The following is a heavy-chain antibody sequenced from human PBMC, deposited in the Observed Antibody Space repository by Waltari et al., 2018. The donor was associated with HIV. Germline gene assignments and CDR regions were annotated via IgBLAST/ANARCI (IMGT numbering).Heavy chain of an antibody. CDR2: TNTDGSHT. CDR1: GFTFSRYW. V-gene: IGHV3-74*01. CDR3: VRGPNAWVGVDY. Sequence: EVQLVESGGGLVQPGGSLRLSCAASGFTFSRYWMHWVRQTPGKGLVWVALTNTDGSHTGYADSVRGRFTISRDNAKSTLYLQMNSLKVEDMAVYYCVRGPNAWVGVDYWGPGTLVTVSS. J-gene: IGHJ4*02. D-gene: IGHD3-10*01.